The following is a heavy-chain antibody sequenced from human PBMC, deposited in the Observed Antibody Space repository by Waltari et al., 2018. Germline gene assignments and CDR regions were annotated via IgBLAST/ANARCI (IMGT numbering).Heavy chain of an antibody. CDR3: ARGVVAARPYYYYYMDV. CDR2: INHSGST. D-gene: IGHD6-6*01. V-gene: IGHV4-39*07. Sequence: QLQLQESGPGLVKPSETLSLTCTVSGGSISSSSYYWGWIRQPTGKGLEWIGEINHSGSTNYNPSLKSRVTISVDTSKNQFSLKLSSVTAADTAVYYCARGVVAARPYYYYYMDVWGKGTTVTVSS. J-gene: IGHJ6*03. CDR1: GGSISSSSYY.